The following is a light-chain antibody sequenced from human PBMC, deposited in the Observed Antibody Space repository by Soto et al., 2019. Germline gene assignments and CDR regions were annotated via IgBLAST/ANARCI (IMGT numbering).Light chain of an antibody. CDR2: NAS. Sequence: EIVLTQSPDTLSLSPGERATLSCRASQSVGRDYLAGFQQKPGQAPRLLIWNASNRATGIPDRFSGSGSGTDFTLMISRLEPEDFAVYYCHQYATAPITFGQGTRLEIK. CDR1: QSVGRDY. J-gene: IGKJ5*01. V-gene: IGKV3-20*01. CDR3: HQYATAPIT.